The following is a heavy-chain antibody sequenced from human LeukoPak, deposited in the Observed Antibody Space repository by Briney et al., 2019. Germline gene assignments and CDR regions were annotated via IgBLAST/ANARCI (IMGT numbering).Heavy chain of an antibody. CDR2: IHHSGST. CDR1: GYSISNGFY. CDR3: ARRTYYYDSSGSGGDAFDI. V-gene: IGHV4-38-2*02. Sequence: PSETLSLTCTVSGYSISNGFYWGWIRQPPGKGLKWIGSIHHSGSTYYNPSLKSRVTISVETSKNQFSLKLNSLTAADTAVYYCARRTYYYDSSGSGGDAFDIWGQGTMVTVSS. D-gene: IGHD3-22*01. J-gene: IGHJ3*02.